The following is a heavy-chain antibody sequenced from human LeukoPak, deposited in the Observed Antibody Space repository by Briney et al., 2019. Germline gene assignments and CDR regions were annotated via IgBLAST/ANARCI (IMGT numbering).Heavy chain of an antibody. D-gene: IGHD4-17*01. V-gene: IGHV4-4*02. Sequence: SGTLSLTCAFSGVSIISSHWWSWARQSPGKGLEWIGEIYHGGTTNYNPSLKSRVTMSVDKSKKQFSLNLSSVTAADTAVYYCATYFYGDYASYYFDRWGQGTLVTVSS. CDR3: ATYFYGDYASYYFDR. CDR2: IYHGGTT. J-gene: IGHJ4*02. CDR1: GVSIISSHW.